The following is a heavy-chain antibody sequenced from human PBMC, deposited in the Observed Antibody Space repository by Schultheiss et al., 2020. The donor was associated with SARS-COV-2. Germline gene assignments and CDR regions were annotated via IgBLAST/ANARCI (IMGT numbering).Heavy chain of an antibody. CDR1: GYTFTGYY. CDR3: ARAGRGTVPNAGWFDP. V-gene: IGHV1-2*06. J-gene: IGHJ5*02. Sequence: ASVKVSCKASGYTFTGYYMHWVRQAPGQGLEWMGRINPNSGGTNYAQEFQGRVTMTRDTSISTAYMELSRLRSDDTAVYYCARAGRGTVPNAGWFDPWGQGTLVTVSS. D-gene: IGHD4-17*01. CDR2: INPNSGGT.